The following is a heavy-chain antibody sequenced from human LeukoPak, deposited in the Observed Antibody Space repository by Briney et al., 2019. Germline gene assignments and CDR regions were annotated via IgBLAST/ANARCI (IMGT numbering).Heavy chain of an antibody. J-gene: IGHJ6*04. CDR3: AELGITMIGGV. CDR2: IKQDGSEK. Sequence: SGGSLRLSCAASGFTFSNHAMSWVRQAPGKGLEWVANIKQDGSEKYYVDSVKGRFTISRDNAKNSLYLQMNSLRAEDTAVYYCAELGITMIGGVWGKGTTVTISS. D-gene: IGHD3-10*02. V-gene: IGHV3-7*01. CDR1: GFTFSNHA.